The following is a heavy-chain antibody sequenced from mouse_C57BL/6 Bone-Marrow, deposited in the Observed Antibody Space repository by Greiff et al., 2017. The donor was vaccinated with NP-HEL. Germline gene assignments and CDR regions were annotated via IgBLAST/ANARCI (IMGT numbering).Heavy chain of an antibody. D-gene: IGHD2-4*01. CDR2: ISYDGSN. J-gene: IGHJ2*01. V-gene: IGHV3-6*01. CDR3: AKSIYYDYEG. Sequence: QQSGPGLVKPSQSLSLTCSVTGYSIPSGYYWNWIRQFPGNKLEWMGYISYDGSNNYNPSLKNRISITRDTSKNQFFLKLNSVTTEDTATYYCAKSIYYDYEGWGQGTTLTVSS. CDR1: GYSIPSGYY.